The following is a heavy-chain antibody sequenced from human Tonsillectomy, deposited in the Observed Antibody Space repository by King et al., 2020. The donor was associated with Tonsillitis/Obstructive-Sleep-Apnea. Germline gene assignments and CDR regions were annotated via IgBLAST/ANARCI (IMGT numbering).Heavy chain of an antibody. V-gene: IGHV1-18*01. D-gene: IGHD1-26*01. CDR2: ISAYNCNT. CDR1: GYTFTSYG. CDR3: ARDLDVGATLRVYYFDY. Sequence: QLVQSGAEVKKPGASVKVSCQASGYTFTSYGIMWVRQAPGQGLEWLGWISAYNCNTNYAQKFQGRVTMTTDTSTSTAYMELRSLRSDDTAVYYCARDLDVGATLRVYYFDYWGQGTLVTVSS. J-gene: IGHJ4*02.